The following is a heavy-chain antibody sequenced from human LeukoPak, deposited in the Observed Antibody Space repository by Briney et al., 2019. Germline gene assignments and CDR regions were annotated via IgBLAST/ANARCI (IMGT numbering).Heavy chain of an antibody. CDR2: IYYSGST. V-gene: IGHV4-59*08. Sequence: SETLSLTCTVSGGSISSYYWSWIRQPPGKGLEWIGYIYYSGSTNYNPSLKSRVTISVDTSKNQYSLKLSSVTAADTAVYYCARSDGGRSDYWGQGTLVTVPS. CDR1: GGSISSYY. D-gene: IGHD1-26*01. J-gene: IGHJ4*02. CDR3: ARSDGGRSDY.